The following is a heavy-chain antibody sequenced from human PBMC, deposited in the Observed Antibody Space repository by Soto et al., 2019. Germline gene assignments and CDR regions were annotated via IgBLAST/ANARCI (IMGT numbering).Heavy chain of an antibody. CDR1: GFTFSSYG. V-gene: IGHV3-30*18. D-gene: IGHD3-22*01. Sequence: PGGSLRLSCAASGFTFSSYGMHWVRQAPGKGLEWVAVISYDGSNKYYADSVKGRFTISRDNSKNTLYLQMNSLRAEDTAVYYCAKDPYYDSSGYYQRGFDYWGQGTLVTVSS. CDR3: AKDPYYDSSGYYQRGFDY. CDR2: ISYDGSNK. J-gene: IGHJ4*02.